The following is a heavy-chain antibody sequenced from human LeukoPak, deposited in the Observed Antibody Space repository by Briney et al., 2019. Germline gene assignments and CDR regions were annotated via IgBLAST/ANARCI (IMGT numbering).Heavy chain of an antibody. V-gene: IGHV4-34*01. J-gene: IGHJ3*02. CDR1: GGSFSGYY. D-gene: IGHD1-26*01. CDR2: INHSGST. CDR3: ASLVGATSLDAFGI. Sequence: SETLSLTCAVYGGSFSGYYWSWIRQPPGKGLEWIGEINHSGSTNYNPSLKSRVTISVDTSKNQFSLKLSSVTAADTAVYYCASLVGATSLDAFGIWGQGTMVTVSS.